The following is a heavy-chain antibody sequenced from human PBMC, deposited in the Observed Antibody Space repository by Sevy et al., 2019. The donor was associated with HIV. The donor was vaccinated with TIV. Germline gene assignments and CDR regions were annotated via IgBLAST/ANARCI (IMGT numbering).Heavy chain of an antibody. D-gene: IGHD5-18*01. CDR3: ARHGVRIQQWYFHY. V-gene: IGHV4-39*01. Sequence: SETLSLTCTVSGDSISSSNYYGGWIRQPPGKGLEWIGSIYYSGSTYYNPSLQSRVTISVDTSKNQFSLSLSSVTAADTAVYYCARHGVRIQQWYFHYWGQGTLVTVSS. CDR1: GDSISSSNYY. J-gene: IGHJ4*02. CDR2: IYYSGST.